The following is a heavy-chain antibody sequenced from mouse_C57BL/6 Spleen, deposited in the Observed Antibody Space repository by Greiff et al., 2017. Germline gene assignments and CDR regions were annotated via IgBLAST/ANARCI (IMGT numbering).Heavy chain of an antibody. CDR1: GFTFSDYY. CDR3: ARRGYGNYLDY. Sequence: EVQGVESGGGLVQPGGSLKLSCAASGFTFSDYYMYWVRQTPEKRLEWVAYISNGGGSTYYPDTVKGRFTISRDNAKNTLDLQMSRLKSEDTAMYYCARRGYGNYLDYWGQGTTLTVSS. CDR2: ISNGGGST. D-gene: IGHD2-1*01. V-gene: IGHV5-12*01. J-gene: IGHJ2*01.